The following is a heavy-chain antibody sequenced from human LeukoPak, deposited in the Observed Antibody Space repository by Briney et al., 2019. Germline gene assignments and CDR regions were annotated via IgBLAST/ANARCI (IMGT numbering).Heavy chain of an antibody. J-gene: IGHJ6*03. D-gene: IGHD5-24*01. V-gene: IGHV1-2*02. CDR3: GRDAGLQTYYYYMDV. Sequence: ASVKVSCKASGYTFTANYIQWLRQAPGQGLEWMGWINPNSGGTSYAQKFQGRVTMTRDTSISTAYMELSRLTSDDTAVYYCGRDAGLQTYYYYMDVWGKGTTVTVSS. CDR1: GYTFTANY. CDR2: INPNSGGT.